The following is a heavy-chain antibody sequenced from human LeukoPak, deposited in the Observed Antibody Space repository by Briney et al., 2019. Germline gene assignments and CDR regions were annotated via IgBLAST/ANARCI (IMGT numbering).Heavy chain of an antibody. V-gene: IGHV4-39*07. Sequence: PSETLSLTCTVSGGSISSSSYYWGWIRQPPGKGLEWIGSIYYSGSTYYNPSLKSRVTISVDTSKNQFSLKLSSVTAADTAVYYCARGNDSSSVDYYYYYYMDVWGKGTTVTVSS. CDR1: GGSISSSSYY. CDR2: IYYSGST. J-gene: IGHJ6*03. CDR3: ARGNDSSSVDYYYYYYMDV. D-gene: IGHD6-6*01.